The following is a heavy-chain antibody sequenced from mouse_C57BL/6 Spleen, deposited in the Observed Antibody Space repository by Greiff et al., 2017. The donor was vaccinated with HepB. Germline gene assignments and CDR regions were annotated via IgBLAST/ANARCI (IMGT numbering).Heavy chain of an antibody. CDR2: ISSGSSTI. J-gene: IGHJ1*03. D-gene: IGHD1-1*01. Sequence: EVQRVESGGGLVKPGGSLKLSCAASGFTFSDYGMHWVRQAPEKGLEWVAYISSGSSTIYYADTVKGRFTISRDNAKNTLVLQMTSLRSEDTAMYYCARRPYYGSSYGYFDVWGTGTTVTVSS. V-gene: IGHV5-17*01. CDR3: ARRPYYGSSYGYFDV. CDR1: GFTFSDYG.